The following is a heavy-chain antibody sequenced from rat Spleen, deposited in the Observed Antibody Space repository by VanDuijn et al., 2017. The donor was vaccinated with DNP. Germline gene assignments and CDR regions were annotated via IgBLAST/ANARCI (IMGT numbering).Heavy chain of an antibody. D-gene: IGHD1-5*01. CDR1: GFTFSDYY. CDR3: ARHIVQAYYFDY. V-gene: IGHV5-7*01. CDR2: ISYNGGTP. Sequence: EVLLVESDGGLVQPGRSLKLSCAVSGFTFSDYYMAWVRQAPAKGLEWVATISYNGGTPYYRDSVKGRFTISRDNAKSTLYLQMDSLRSEDTATYYCARHIVQAYYFDYWGQGVMVTVSS. J-gene: IGHJ2*01.